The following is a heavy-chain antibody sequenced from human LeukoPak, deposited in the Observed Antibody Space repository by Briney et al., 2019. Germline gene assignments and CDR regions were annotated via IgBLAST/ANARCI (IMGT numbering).Heavy chain of an antibody. CDR3: ARGLHDRSWYGAH. CDR1: GFTFSDYT. J-gene: IGHJ4*02. V-gene: IGHV3-30*04. Sequence: GGSLRLSCAASGFTFSDYTMQWVRQAPGKGLEWVALLPPDGSYQYYADSLKGRFTISRDNFKNALYLQMNSLRLEDTAVYYCARGLHDRSWYGAHWGQGTLLSVSS. D-gene: IGHD6-13*01. CDR2: LPPDGSYQ.